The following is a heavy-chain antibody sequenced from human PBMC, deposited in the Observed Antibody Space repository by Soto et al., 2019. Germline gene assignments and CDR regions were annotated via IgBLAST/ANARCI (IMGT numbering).Heavy chain of an antibody. CDR1: GYTFTSYA. J-gene: IGHJ5*02. CDR2: INAGNGNT. CDR3: ASSITMVRGSSYNWFDP. V-gene: IGHV1-3*01. D-gene: IGHD3-10*01. Sequence: ASVKVSCKASGYTFTSYAMHWVRQAPGQRLEWMGWINAGNGNTKYSQKFQGRVTITRDTSASTAYMELSSLRSEDTAVYYFASSITMVRGSSYNWFDPWGQGTLVTVSS.